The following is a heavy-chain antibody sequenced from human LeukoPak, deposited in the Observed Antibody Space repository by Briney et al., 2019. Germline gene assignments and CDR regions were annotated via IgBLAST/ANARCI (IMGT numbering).Heavy chain of an antibody. CDR2: IWYDGSNK. V-gene: IGHV3-33*08. Sequence: GGSLRLSCAASGFTFSSYAMHWVRQAPGKGLEWVAVIWYDGSNKYYADSVKGRFTISRDNSKNTLYLQMNSLRAEDTAVYYCARDFGYCSSTSCPFDYWGQGTLVTVSS. CDR3: ARDFGYCSSTSCPFDY. CDR1: GFTFSSYA. D-gene: IGHD2-2*01. J-gene: IGHJ4*02.